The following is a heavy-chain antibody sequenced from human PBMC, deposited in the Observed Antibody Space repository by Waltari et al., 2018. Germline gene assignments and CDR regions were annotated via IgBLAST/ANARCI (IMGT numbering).Heavy chain of an antibody. CDR3: QRGDY. V-gene: IGHV3-7*04. Sequence: EVQLVESGGGLVQPGGSLRLSCAASGFTLSSFWMSWARQAPGKGLEWVANINQEGSGTYYVDSVKGRFTISRDNAKNSVFLQMNSLRAEDTAVYYCQRGDYWGQGTLVTVSS. CDR1: GFTLSSFW. J-gene: IGHJ4*02. CDR2: INQEGSGT.